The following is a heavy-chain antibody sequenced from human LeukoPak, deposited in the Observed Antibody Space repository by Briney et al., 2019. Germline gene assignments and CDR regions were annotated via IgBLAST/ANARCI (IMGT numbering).Heavy chain of an antibody. V-gene: IGHV4-61*02. J-gene: IGHJ4*02. Sequence: SQTLSLTCTVSGGSISSGSYYWSWIRQPAGKGLEWIGRIYTSGSTNYNPSLKSRVTISVDTSKNQLSLKLSAVTAADTAVYYCAREIDCSSTSCYPYWGQGTLVTVSS. CDR2: IYTSGST. CDR1: GGSISSGSYY. CDR3: AREIDCSSTSCYPY. D-gene: IGHD2-2*01.